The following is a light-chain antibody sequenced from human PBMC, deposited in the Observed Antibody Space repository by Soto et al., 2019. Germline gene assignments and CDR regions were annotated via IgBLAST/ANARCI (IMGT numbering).Light chain of an antibody. J-gene: IGKJ5*01. V-gene: IGKV3-11*01. Sequence: PGRRAALSCKASQSISTYLAWYQVKPGQAPRLLSYDASSRATGVPARFSGSGSGTDFSLTISSLEPEDVAVYYCQQRSQWPPMTFGQGTLLEVK. CDR1: QSISTY. CDR2: DAS. CDR3: QQRSQWPPMT.